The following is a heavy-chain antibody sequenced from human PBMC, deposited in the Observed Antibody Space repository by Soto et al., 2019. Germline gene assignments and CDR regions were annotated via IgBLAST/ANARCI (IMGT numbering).Heavy chain of an antibody. CDR2: ISAYNGNT. Sequence: GASVKVSCKASGYTFTSYGISWVRQAPGQGLEWMGWISAYNGNTNYAQKLQGRVTMTTDTSTSTAYMELRSLRSDDTAVYYCARRRDYGDYSRMYYFDYWGQGTLVTVSS. V-gene: IGHV1-18*01. CDR1: GYTFTSYG. CDR3: ARRRDYGDYSRMYYFDY. J-gene: IGHJ4*02. D-gene: IGHD4-17*01.